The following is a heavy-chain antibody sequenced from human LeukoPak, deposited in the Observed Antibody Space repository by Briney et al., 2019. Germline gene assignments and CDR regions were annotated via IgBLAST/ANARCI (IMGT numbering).Heavy chain of an antibody. CDR3: ARVTLDSSGTIDY. Sequence: GGSLRLSCAASGFTFSDYYMSWIRQAPGKGLEWVSYISSSGSTIYYAGSVKGRFTISRDNAKNSLYLQMNSLRAEDTAVYYCARVTLDSSGTIDYWGQGTLVTVSS. CDR2: ISSSGSTI. CDR1: GFTFSDYY. V-gene: IGHV3-11*04. J-gene: IGHJ4*02. D-gene: IGHD3-22*01.